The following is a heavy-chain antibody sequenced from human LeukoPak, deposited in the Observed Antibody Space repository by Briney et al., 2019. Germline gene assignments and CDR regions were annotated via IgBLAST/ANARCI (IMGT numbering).Heavy chain of an antibody. CDR3: ASAGSGPYYYYMDV. V-gene: IGHV3-7*01. CDR1: GFTFSSYW. CDR2: IKQDGSEK. J-gene: IGHJ6*03. D-gene: IGHD3-10*01. Sequence: PGGSLRLSCAASGFTFSSYWMSWVRQAPGKGLEWVANIKQDGSEKYYVDSVKGRFTISRDNAKNSLYLQMNSLRAEDTAVYYCASAGSGPYYYYMDVWGKGTTVTVSS.